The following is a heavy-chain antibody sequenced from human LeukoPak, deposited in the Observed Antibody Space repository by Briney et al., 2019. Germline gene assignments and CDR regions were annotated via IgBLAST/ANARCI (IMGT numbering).Heavy chain of an antibody. Sequence: SETLSLTCTVSGGSISSYYWSWIRQPPGKGLEWIAYIYYSGSTDYNPSLKSRVTISLDTSKNQFSLKLSSVTAADTAVYYCARGPPPYSSGWIFDYWGQGTLVTVSS. V-gene: IGHV4-59*08. CDR3: ARGPPPYSSGWIFDY. CDR1: GGSISSYY. J-gene: IGHJ4*02. CDR2: IYYSGST. D-gene: IGHD6-19*01.